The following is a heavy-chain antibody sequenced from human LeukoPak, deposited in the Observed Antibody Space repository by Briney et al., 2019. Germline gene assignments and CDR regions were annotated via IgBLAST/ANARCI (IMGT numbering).Heavy chain of an antibody. V-gene: IGHV1-46*01. J-gene: IGHJ6*02. D-gene: IGHD5-18*01. CDR2: INPSGGST. CDR3: ARDIVDTAMDTPGDYYYYYGMDV. Sequence: GASVKVSCKASGYTFTSYYMHWVRQAPGQGLEWMGIINPSGGSTSYAQKFQGRVTMTRDTSTSTVYMELSSLRSEDTAVYYCARDIVDTAMDTPGDYYYYYGMDVWGQGTTVTVSS. CDR1: GYTFTSYY.